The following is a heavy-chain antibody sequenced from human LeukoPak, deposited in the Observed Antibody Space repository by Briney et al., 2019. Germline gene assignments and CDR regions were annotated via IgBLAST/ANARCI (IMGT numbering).Heavy chain of an antibody. CDR2: INPNTGGT. Sequence: GASVKVSCKPSGSAFTDYYVHWVRQAPGQGLECLGRINPNTGGTKYAQKFQGRVTMTRDTSISTTYLELSSLTSDDTAVYYCARDPKNFYDSKFDYYHMDVWGKGATVTISS. CDR3: ARDPKNFYDSKFDYYHMDV. J-gene: IGHJ6*03. CDR1: GSAFTDYY. D-gene: IGHD3-22*01. V-gene: IGHV1-2*02.